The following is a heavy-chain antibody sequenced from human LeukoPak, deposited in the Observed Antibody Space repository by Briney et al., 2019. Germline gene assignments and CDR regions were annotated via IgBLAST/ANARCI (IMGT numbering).Heavy chain of an antibody. Sequence: PSQTLSLTCTVSGGSISSGGYYWSWLRQHPGKGLEGIGYIYYSGSTYYNPSLKSRVTISVDTSKNQFSLKLSSVTAADTAVYYCASRKYYYGSGSYFDPWGQGTLVTVSS. V-gene: IGHV4-31*03. CDR3: ASRKYYYGSGSYFDP. CDR2: IYYSGST. D-gene: IGHD3-10*01. J-gene: IGHJ5*02. CDR1: GGSISSGGYY.